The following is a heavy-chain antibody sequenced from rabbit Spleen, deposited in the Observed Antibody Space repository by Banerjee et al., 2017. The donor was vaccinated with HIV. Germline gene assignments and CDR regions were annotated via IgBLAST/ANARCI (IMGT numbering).Heavy chain of an antibody. CDR2: IYTRSGSA. D-gene: IGHD1-1*01. CDR1: GFSFSSSYY. CDR3: ARGSVSSDYDIGYAFDP. Sequence: QSLEESGGGLVQPEGSLTLTCTPSGFSFSSSYYMCWVRQAPGKGLEWIACIYTRSGSAWYANWAKGRFTISKTSSTAVTLQMTSMTAADTATYFCARGSVSSDYDIGYAFDPWGPGTLVTVS. V-gene: IGHV1S40*01. J-gene: IGHJ2*01.